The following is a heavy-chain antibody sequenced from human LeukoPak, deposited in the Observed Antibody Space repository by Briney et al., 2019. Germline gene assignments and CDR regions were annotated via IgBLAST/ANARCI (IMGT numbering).Heavy chain of an antibody. V-gene: IGHV4-34*01. J-gene: IGHJ5*02. CDR2: INHSGST. CDR1: GGSFSGYY. D-gene: IGHD6-6*01. Sequence: SETLSLTCAVYGGSFSGYYWSWIRQPPGKGLEWIGEINHSGSTNYNPSLKSRVTISVDTSKNQFSLKLSSVTAADTAVYYCARVVNNWFDPWGQGTLVTVSS. CDR3: ARVVNNWFDP.